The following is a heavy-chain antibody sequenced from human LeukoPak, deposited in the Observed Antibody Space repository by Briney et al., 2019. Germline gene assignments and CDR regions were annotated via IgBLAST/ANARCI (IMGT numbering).Heavy chain of an antibody. CDR3: ARPSGNLGEASPGGDY. Sequence: GSSVKVSCKASGGTFSSYAISWVRQAPGQGLEWMGGIIPIFGTANYAQKFQGRVTITADESTSTAYMELSSLRSEDTAVYYCARPSGNLGEASPGGDYWGQGTLVTVSS. V-gene: IGHV1-69*01. D-gene: IGHD3-10*01. CDR1: GGTFSSYA. J-gene: IGHJ4*02. CDR2: IIPIFGTA.